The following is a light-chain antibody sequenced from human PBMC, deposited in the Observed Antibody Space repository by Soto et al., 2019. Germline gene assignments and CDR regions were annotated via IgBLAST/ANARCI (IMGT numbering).Light chain of an antibody. CDR3: QQRDAWPLT. V-gene: IGKV3-11*01. CDR1: QSVRSY. Sequence: IVLTQSPATLSLSPGERATLSCRASQSVRSYLVWYQQKPGQSPRLLIYDASKGATGIPARFSGSGSGTDFTLTISSLEPEDFGVYYCQQRDAWPLTFGGGTKVEIK. CDR2: DAS. J-gene: IGKJ4*01.